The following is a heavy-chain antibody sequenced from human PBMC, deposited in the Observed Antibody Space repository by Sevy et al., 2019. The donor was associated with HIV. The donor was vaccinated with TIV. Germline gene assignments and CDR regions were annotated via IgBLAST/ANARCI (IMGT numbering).Heavy chain of an antibody. D-gene: IGHD6-13*01. J-gene: IGHJ5*02. CDR3: ARALAAAASS. CDR2: INQGGSEK. V-gene: IGHV3-7*01. Sequence: GGSLRLSCAASGFTFSAYWMHWVRQAPGKGLECVANINQGGSEKYYVDSVKGRFTISRDNAKNSLFLQMNSLRAEDTAVYYCARALAAAASSWGQGALVTVSA. CDR1: GFTFSAYW.